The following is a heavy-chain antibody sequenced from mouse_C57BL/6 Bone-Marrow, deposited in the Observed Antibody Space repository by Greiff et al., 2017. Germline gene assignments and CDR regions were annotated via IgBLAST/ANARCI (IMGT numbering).Heavy chain of an antibody. CDR1: GYTFTSYW. CDR3: ARDGYYPPWCAY. Sequence: QVHVKQPGAELVMPGASVKLSCKASGYTFTSYWMRWVKQRPGQGLEWIGEIDPSDSYTNYNQKFKGKSTLTVDKSSSTAYMQLSSLTSEDSAVYYCARDGYYPPWCAYWGQGTLVTVSA. V-gene: IGHV1-69*01. D-gene: IGHD2-3*01. CDR2: IDPSDSYT. J-gene: IGHJ3*01.